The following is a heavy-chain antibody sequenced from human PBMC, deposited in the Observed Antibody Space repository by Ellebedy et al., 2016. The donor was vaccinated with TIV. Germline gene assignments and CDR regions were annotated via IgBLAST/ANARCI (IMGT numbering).Heavy chain of an antibody. Sequence: PGGSLRLSCSASGFTFNTYNMNWVRQATGKGLEWVSSISTSGGYIYYTDSVKGRFTTSRDNAKTLLYLQMNSLRAEDTAVYFCARDLRIGLAVAGKRYGMDVWGQGTTVTVSS. D-gene: IGHD6-19*01. V-gene: IGHV3-21*06. CDR2: ISTSGGYI. CDR1: GFTFNTYN. CDR3: ARDLRIGLAVAGKRYGMDV. J-gene: IGHJ6*02.